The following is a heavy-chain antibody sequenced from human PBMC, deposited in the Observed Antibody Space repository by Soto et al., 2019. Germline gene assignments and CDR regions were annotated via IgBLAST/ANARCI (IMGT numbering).Heavy chain of an antibody. J-gene: IGHJ4*02. CDR3: ARGGGKYSSSFAGLGFYPSDY. Sequence: SETLSLTCTVSGGSISSGGYYWSWIRQHPGKGLEWIGYIYYSGSTYYNPSLKSRVTISVDTSKNQFSLKLSSVTAADTAVYYCARGGGKYSSSFAGLGFYPSDYWGQGTLVTVSS. V-gene: IGHV4-31*03. D-gene: IGHD6-6*01. CDR1: GGSISSGGYY. CDR2: IYYSGST.